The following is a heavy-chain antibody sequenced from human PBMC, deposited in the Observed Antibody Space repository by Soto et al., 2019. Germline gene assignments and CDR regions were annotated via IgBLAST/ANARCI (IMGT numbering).Heavy chain of an antibody. J-gene: IGHJ4*02. CDR1: GYTFTSYD. V-gene: IGHV1-8*01. Sequence: ASVKVSCKASGYTFTSYDINLVRQATGQGLEWMGWMNPNSGNTVYAQKFQGRITMTRNTSINTAYMELSSLRSEDTAVYYCARERPYFDYWGQGTLVTVSS. CDR2: MNPNSGNT. CDR3: ARERPYFDY.